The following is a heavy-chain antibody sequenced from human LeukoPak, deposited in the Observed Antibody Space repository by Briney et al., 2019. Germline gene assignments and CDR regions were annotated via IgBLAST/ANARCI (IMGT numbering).Heavy chain of an antibody. CDR3: ARGREYGSGTIRAFDI. D-gene: IGHD3-10*01. CDR2: INRDGTST. V-gene: IGHV3-74*01. CDR1: GFTFSSYW. Sequence: GGSLRLSCAASGFTFSSYWMHWVRHAPGKGLVWVSRINRDGTSTNYADSVEGRFTISRENAKNSLYLQMNSLRDEDTAVYYCARGREYGSGTIRAFDIWGQGTMVTVSS. J-gene: IGHJ3*02.